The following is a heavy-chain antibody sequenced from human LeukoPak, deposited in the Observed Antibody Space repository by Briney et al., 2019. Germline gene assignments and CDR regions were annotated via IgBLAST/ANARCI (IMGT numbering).Heavy chain of an antibody. J-gene: IGHJ6*04. D-gene: IGHD6-19*01. CDR1: GFTFSSYS. Sequence: PGGSLRLSCAASGFTFSSYSMHWVRQAPGQGLDWVAVIAYDGSNGYYAGSVKGRFTFSRDNSKDTVYPQMNMLRVEDTGVYYCARVGKVGASSGNYRGFFYYGMDVWGEGTTVTVSS. CDR2: IAYDGSNG. CDR3: ARVGKVGASSGNYRGFFYYGMDV. V-gene: IGHV3-30-3*01.